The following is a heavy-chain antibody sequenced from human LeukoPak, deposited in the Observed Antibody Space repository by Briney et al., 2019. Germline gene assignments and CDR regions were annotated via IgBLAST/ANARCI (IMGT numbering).Heavy chain of an antibody. CDR3: ARHGLLWFGAGPHDAFDI. Sequence: PSETLSLTCTVSGGSISSYYWSWIRQPPGKGLEWIGYIYYSGSTNYNPSLKSRVTISVDTSKNQFSLKLSSATAADTAVYYCARHGLLWFGAGPHDAFDIWGQGTMVTVSS. D-gene: IGHD3-10*01. CDR1: GGSISSYY. V-gene: IGHV4-59*08. CDR2: IYYSGST. J-gene: IGHJ3*02.